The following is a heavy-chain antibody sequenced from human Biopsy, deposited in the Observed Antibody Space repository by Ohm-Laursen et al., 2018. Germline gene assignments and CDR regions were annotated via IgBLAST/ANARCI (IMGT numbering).Heavy chain of an antibody. J-gene: IGHJ3*01. Sequence: SDTLSLTCAVDGGSFSGYDWAWIRQPPGKGLEWVGEFSHTGTTIYNPSLKSRLTISVDKSKNHFSLRLTSVTAADTATYFCARGPYGDNAGAFDVWGQGTAVTVSS. CDR3: ARGPYGDNAGAFDV. V-gene: IGHV4-34*01. CDR2: FSHTGTT. D-gene: IGHD4/OR15-4a*01. CDR1: GGSFSGYD.